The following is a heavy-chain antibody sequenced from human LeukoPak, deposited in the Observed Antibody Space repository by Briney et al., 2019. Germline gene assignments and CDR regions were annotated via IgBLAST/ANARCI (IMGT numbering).Heavy chain of an antibody. CDR2: ISSSSSYI. J-gene: IGHJ4*02. Sequence: PGGSLRLSCAASGFTFSGYVMNWARQALGKGLGWVSSISSSSSYIYYTDSVKGRFTISRDDAKNSLYLQMNSLKVEDTAVYYCTRVGVDRDRAFDYWGQGTLVTVSS. CDR1: GFTFSGYV. CDR3: TRVGVDRDRAFDY. V-gene: IGHV3-21*04. D-gene: IGHD3-3*01.